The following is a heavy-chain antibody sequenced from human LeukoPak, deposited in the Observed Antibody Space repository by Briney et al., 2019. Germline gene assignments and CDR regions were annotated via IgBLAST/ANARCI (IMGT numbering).Heavy chain of an antibody. CDR1: GGSFSGYY. Sequence: SETLSLTCAVYGGSFSGYYWSWIRQPPGKGLEWIGEINHSGSTNYNPSLKSRVTISVDTSKNQFSLKLSSVTAADTAVYFCARPMVRGVINIGFDYWGQGTLVTVSS. V-gene: IGHV4-34*01. CDR3: ARPMVRGVINIGFDY. J-gene: IGHJ4*02. CDR2: INHSGST. D-gene: IGHD3-10*01.